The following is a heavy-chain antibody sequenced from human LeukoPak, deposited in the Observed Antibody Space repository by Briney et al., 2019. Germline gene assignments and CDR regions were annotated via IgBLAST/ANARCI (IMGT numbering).Heavy chain of an antibody. Sequence: SETLSLTCTVSGGSISSGSYYWSWIRQPAGKGLEWIGRIYTSGSTNYNPSLKSRVTMSVDTSKNQFSLKLSSVTAADTAVYYCARDGGAANWFDPWGQGTLVTVSS. CDR2: IYTSGST. D-gene: IGHD3-16*01. CDR1: GGSISSGSYY. J-gene: IGHJ5*02. V-gene: IGHV4-61*02. CDR3: ARDGGAANWFDP.